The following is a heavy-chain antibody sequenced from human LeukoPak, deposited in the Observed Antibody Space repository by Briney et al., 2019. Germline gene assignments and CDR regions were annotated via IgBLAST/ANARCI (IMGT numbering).Heavy chain of an antibody. J-gene: IGHJ6*03. CDR2: IYPTGNT. Sequence: SETLSLTCSVSGGAIISYYWSWIRQPAGKGPEWIGRIYPTGNTDYNPSLKTRVTMSTDLSKKQFSLRLRSVTAADTAVYYCARLKFYDSTGYSPGYYMDVWGKGPRSPSP. CDR1: GGAIISYY. V-gene: IGHV4-4*07. CDR3: ARLKFYDSTGYSPGYYMDV. D-gene: IGHD3-22*01.